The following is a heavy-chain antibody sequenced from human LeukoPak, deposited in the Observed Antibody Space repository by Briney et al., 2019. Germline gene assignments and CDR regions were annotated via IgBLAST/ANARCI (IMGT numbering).Heavy chain of an antibody. V-gene: IGHV3-30*04. CDR3: ARSPVVTAIHYFDY. J-gene: IGHJ4*02. Sequence: PGGSLRLSCAASGFTFSSYAMHWVRQAPGKGLEWVAVISYDGSNKYYADSVKGRFTISRDNSKNTLYLQMNSLRAEDTAVYYCARSPVVTAIHYFDYWGQGTLVTVSS. CDR2: ISYDGSNK. CDR1: GFTFSSYA. D-gene: IGHD2-21*02.